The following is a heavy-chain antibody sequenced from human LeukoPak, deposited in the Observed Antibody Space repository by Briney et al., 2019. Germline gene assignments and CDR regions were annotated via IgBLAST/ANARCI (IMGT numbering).Heavy chain of an antibody. J-gene: IGHJ4*02. CDR2: INHSGST. V-gene: IGHV4-34*01. CDR1: GGSFSGYY. D-gene: IGHD6-13*01. CDR3: ARGRGIRGLGY. Sequence: SETLSLTCAVYGGSFSGYYWSWIRQPPGKGLEWMGEINHSGSTNYNPSLKRRVTISVETSKNQFSLKLSSLTAADTAVYYCARGRGIRGLGYWGQGTLVTVSS.